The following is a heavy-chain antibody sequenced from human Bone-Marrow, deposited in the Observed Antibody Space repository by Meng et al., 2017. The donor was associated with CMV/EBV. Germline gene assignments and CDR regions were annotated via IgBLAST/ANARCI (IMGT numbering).Heavy chain of an antibody. D-gene: IGHD3-3*01. Sequence: SSNSAAWNWIRQAPSRGLEWLGRTYYRSKWYNDYAVSVKSRITINPDTSKNQFSLQLNSVTPEDTAVHYCARGTMDQDDFWSGYLFDYWGQGTLVTVSS. CDR3: ARGTMDQDDFWSGYLFDY. CDR2: TYYRSKWYN. J-gene: IGHJ4*02. V-gene: IGHV6-1*01. CDR1: SSNSAA.